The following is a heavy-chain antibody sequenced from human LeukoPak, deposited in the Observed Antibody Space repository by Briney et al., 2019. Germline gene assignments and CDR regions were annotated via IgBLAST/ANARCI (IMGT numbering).Heavy chain of an antibody. J-gene: IGHJ5*01. V-gene: IGHV1-2*02. D-gene: IGHD6-13*01. CDR2: VTLSTGNI. Sequence: ASVKASCKAPGYTFTEYYVHWLRQAPGQGLEWMGWVTLSTGNIYYAQNFQGRVTMTRDTSISTVYMQLGSLKSDNTAIYYCARDIAPSGAWWFDSWGQGTLVTVSS. CDR1: GYTFTEYY. CDR3: ARDIAPSGAWWFDS.